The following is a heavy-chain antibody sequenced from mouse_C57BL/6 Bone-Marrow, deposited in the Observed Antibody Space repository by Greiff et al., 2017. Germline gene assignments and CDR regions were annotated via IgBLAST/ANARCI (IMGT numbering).Heavy chain of an antibody. CDR1: GYSITSGYY. Sequence: EVQLQQSGPGLVKPSQSLSLTCSVTGYSITSGYYWNWIRKFPGNQLEWMGYISYDGSNTYNPSLTNRISITRDTSKNQFFLKLNSVTTEYTSTYYCTRSYGSSYCYAMDYWGQGTSVTVSS. V-gene: IGHV3-6*01. CDR3: TRSYGSSYCYAMDY. J-gene: IGHJ4*01. CDR2: ISYDGSN. D-gene: IGHD1-1*01.